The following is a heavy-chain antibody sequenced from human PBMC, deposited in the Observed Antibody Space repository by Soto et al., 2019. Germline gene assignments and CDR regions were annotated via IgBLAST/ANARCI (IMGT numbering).Heavy chain of an antibody. CDR1: GFTFSSYA. D-gene: IGHD1-26*01. V-gene: IGHV3-30-3*01. Sequence: QVQLVESGGGVVQPGRSLRLSCAASGFTFSSYAMHWVRQAPGEGLEWVAVISYDGSNKYYADSVKGRFTISRDNSKNTLYLQMNSLRAEDTAVYYCARDQIDDSGSYSGFDYWGQGTLVTVSS. CDR2: ISYDGSNK. CDR3: ARDQIDDSGSYSGFDY. J-gene: IGHJ4*02.